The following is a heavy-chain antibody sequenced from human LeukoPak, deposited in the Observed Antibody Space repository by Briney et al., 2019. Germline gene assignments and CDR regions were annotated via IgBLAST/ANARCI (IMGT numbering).Heavy chain of an antibody. J-gene: IGHJ5*02. V-gene: IGHV4-39*07. CDR1: GGSISSSSYY. Sequence: SETLSLTCTVSGGSISSSSYYWAWIRRPPGKGLEWIGTIYYSGSTYYNPSLKSRVTISVDTSKNQFSLKLSSVTAADTAVYYCARAGMDYYGSGDWFDPWGQGTLVTVFS. CDR3: ARAGMDYYGSGDWFDP. D-gene: IGHD3-10*01. CDR2: IYYSGST.